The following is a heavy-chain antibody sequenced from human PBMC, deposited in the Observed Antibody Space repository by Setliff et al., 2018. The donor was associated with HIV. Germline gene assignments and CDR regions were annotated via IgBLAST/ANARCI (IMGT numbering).Heavy chain of an antibody. V-gene: IGHV1-18*04. J-gene: IGHJ3*01. Sequence: ASVKVSCKASGYTFTNYYIHWVRQAPGQGLEWLGWSSPKGNTKNHHKFKGRISLTTDTSIRTAYMELRGLKSDDTAVYFCARGGEERNMITGALDVWGQGSLVTVSS. CDR3: ARGGEERNMITGALDV. CDR2: SSPKGNT. D-gene: IGHD3-16*01. CDR1: GYTFTNYY.